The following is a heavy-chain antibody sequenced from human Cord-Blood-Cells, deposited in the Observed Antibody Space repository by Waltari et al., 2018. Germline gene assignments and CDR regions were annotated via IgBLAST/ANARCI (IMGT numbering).Heavy chain of an antibody. CDR2: IYHSGST. D-gene: IGHD3-3*01. J-gene: IGHJ4*02. CDR1: GYSISSGYY. Sequence: QVQLQESGPGLVKPSETLSLTCAVSGYSISSGYYWGWIRQPPGKGLEWIGSIYHSGSTYYNPSLKSRVTISVETSKNQFSLKLSSVTAADTAVYYCARDRGITYYDFWSGYYQFDYWGQGTLVTVSS. CDR3: ARDRGITYYDFWSGYYQFDY. V-gene: IGHV4-38-2*02.